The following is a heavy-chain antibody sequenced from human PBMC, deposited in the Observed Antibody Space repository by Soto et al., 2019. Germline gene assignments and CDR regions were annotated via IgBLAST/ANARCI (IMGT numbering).Heavy chain of an antibody. Sequence: ASVKVSCKASGYTFTSYGISWVRQAPGQGLEWMGGIIPIFGTANYAQKFQGRVTITADESTSTAYMELSSLRSEDTAVYYCASSWYYGSGSYSPSYYFDYWGQGTLVTVSS. CDR3: ASSWYYGSGSYSPSYYFDY. J-gene: IGHJ4*02. D-gene: IGHD3-10*01. V-gene: IGHV1-69*13. CDR1: GYTFTSYG. CDR2: IIPIFGTA.